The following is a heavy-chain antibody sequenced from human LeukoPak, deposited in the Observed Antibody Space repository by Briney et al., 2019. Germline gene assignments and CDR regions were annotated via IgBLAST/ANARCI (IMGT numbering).Heavy chain of an antibody. CDR1: GGSFSGYY. CDR3: ARSEGYSSGWLPPGY. CDR2: INHSGST. D-gene: IGHD6-19*01. V-gene: IGHV4-34*01. Sequence: PSETLSLTCAVYGGSFSGYYWSWIRQPPGKGLEWIGEINHSGSTNYNPSLKSRVTISVDTSKNQFSLKLSSVTAADTAVYYCARSEGYSSGWLPPGYWGQGTLVTVSS. J-gene: IGHJ4*02.